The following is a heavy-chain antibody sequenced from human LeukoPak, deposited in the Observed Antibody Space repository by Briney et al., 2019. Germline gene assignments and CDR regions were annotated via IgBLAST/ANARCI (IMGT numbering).Heavy chain of an antibody. V-gene: IGHV3-21*01. J-gene: IGHJ4*02. Sequence: GGSLRLSCAASGFTFSTYSMNWVRQAPGKGLEWVSSISSSSGSIYYADSVKGRFTISRDNAKNSLYLQMNSLRAEDTAVYHCARVATDGYWGQGTLVTVSS. CDR3: ARVATDGY. CDR2: ISSSSGSI. D-gene: IGHD5-12*01. CDR1: GFTFSTYS.